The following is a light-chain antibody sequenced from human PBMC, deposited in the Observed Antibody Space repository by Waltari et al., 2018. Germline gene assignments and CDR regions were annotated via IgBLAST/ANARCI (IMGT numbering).Light chain of an antibody. J-gene: IGLJ1*01. CDR3: AAWDDSLNGLV. V-gene: IGLV1-44*01. Sequence: QSVLIQPPSASETPGQRVTISCSGSNSNIGDTDVSWYRLLPGTAPKLLIYNNIQRPAGVPDRLSASKSGTSASLAIGGLQAEDEADDYCAAWDDSLNGLVFGSGTKVIAL. CDR2: NNI. CDR1: NSNIGDTD.